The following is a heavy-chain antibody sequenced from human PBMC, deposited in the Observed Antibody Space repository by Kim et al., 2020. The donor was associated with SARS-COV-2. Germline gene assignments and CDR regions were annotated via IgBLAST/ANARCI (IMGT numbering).Heavy chain of an antibody. Sequence: GGSLRLSCAASGFTFSSYAMNWVRQAPGKGLEWVSGISGSGGSTYYADSVKGRFTISRDNSKNTLYLQMNSLRAEDTAVYYCAKAPPHIVVMTTPYFDYWGQGALVTVSS. J-gene: IGHJ4*02. D-gene: IGHD2-21*02. CDR3: AKAPPHIVVMTTPYFDY. V-gene: IGHV3-23*01. CDR2: ISGSGGST. CDR1: GFTFSSYA.